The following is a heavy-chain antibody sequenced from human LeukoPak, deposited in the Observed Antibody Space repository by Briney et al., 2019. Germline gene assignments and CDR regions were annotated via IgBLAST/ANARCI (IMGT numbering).Heavy chain of an antibody. CDR3: ARGESITIFGVVIPSFDY. Sequence: PSETLSLTCTVSGGSISSYYWSWIRQPPGKGLEWIGYIYYSGSTNYNPSLKSRVTISVDTSKNQFSLKLSSVTAADTAVYYCARGESITIFGVVIPSFDYWGQGTLVTVSS. CDR1: GGSISSYY. D-gene: IGHD3-3*01. J-gene: IGHJ4*02. CDR2: IYYSGST. V-gene: IGHV4-59*01.